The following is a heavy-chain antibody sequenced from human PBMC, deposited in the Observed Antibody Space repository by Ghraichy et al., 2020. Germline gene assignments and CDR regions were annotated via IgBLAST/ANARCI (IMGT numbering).Heavy chain of an antibody. CDR1: GFTFSSYG. CDR3: AKDPRSPSD. V-gene: IGHV3-23*01. J-gene: IGHJ4*02. D-gene: IGHD3-10*01. Sequence: GGSLRLSCAASGFTFSSYGMTWVRQAPGKGLEWVSAISGSGGSTYYADSVKGRFTISRDNSKSTLYLQMNSLRADDTAVYYCAKDPRSPSDWGQGTLVTVSS. CDR2: ISGSGGST.